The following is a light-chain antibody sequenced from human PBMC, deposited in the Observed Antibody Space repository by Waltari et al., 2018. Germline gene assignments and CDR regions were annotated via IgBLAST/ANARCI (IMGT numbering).Light chain of an antibody. CDR1: QAFSRSY. V-gene: IGKV3-20*01. J-gene: IGKJ5*01. CDR2: GAS. Sequence: DIVLTQSPVTLSLSPGEGATLPCRATQAFSRSYLAGYQQRPGQAPRLLIYGASTRATGIPDRFSGSGSGTVFTLNISRLAPEDSAVYYCQQYGASPTFGQGTRLEIK. CDR3: QQYGASPT.